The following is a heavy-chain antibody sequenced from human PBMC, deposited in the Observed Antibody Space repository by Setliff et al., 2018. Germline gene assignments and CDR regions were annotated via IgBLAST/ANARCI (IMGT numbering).Heavy chain of an antibody. Sequence: ASVKVSCKASGYSFSTYAMHWVRQAPGQGLQWMGRINPISGATDYAQKFQGRVTMTRDTSITTAYMELSSLRSDDTAMYYCARSVHGDYVRLRQNNWLDPWGQGTLVTVSS. J-gene: IGHJ5*02. CDR2: INPISGAT. CDR3: ARSVHGDYVRLRQNNWLDP. V-gene: IGHV1-2*06. CDR1: GYSFSTYA. D-gene: IGHD4-17*01.